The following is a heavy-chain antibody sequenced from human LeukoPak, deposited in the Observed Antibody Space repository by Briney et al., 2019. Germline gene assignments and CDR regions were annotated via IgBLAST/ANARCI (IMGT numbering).Heavy chain of an antibody. CDR1: GGSISSSRYY. J-gene: IGHJ4*02. Sequence: SETLSLTCTVSGGSISSSRYYWGWIRQPPGKGLEWIGSIYYSGSTYYNPSLKSRVTISVDTSKNQFSLKLSSVTAADTAVYYCARRNRDIVVVVAATRSFDYWGQGTLVTVSS. CDR2: IYYSGST. CDR3: ARRNRDIVVVVAATRSFDY. D-gene: IGHD2-15*01. V-gene: IGHV4-39*01.